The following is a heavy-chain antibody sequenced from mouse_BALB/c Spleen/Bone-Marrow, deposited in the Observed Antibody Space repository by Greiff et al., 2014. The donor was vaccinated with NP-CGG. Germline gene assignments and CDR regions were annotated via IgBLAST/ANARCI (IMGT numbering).Heavy chain of an antibody. CDR2: IYPGGGDT. J-gene: IGHJ4*01. CDR1: GYTFTGYW. D-gene: IGHD2-4*01. CDR3: ARGNYEGAMDY. V-gene: IGHV1-87*01. Sequence: VKLMESGAELARPGASVKLSCKASGYTFTGYWMQWIKQRPGQGLEWIGAIYPGGGDTRYTQKFKGKATLTADKSSSTAYMQLSSLASEDSAVYYCARGNYEGAMDYWGQGTSVTVS.